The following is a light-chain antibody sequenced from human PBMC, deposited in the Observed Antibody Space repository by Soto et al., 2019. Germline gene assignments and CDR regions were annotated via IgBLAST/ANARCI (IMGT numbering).Light chain of an antibody. V-gene: IGLV2-14*01. J-gene: IGLJ1*01. CDR3: NSYTSSSTYV. Sequence: QSALTQPASVSGSPGQSITISCTGTTSDVGRYNYVSWYQQHPGKAPKLIIYDVSNRPSGVSNRFSGSKSGNTASLTISGLQAEEEADYYCNSYTSSSTYVFGTGTKLTVL. CDR2: DVS. CDR1: TSDVGRYNY.